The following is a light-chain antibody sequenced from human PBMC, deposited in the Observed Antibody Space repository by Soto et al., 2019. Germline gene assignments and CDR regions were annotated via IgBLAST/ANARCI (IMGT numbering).Light chain of an antibody. CDR1: SSNIGAGYD. V-gene: IGLV1-40*01. CDR3: QSYDSSLRGGV. CDR2: GNS. J-gene: IGLJ2*01. Sequence: QPVLTQPPSVSGAPGQRVTISCTGSSSNIGAGYDVHWYQQLPGTAPKLLIYGNSNRPSGVPDRFSGSKSGTSASLAITGLQAEDEADYYCQSYDSSLRGGVFGGGTKLTVL.